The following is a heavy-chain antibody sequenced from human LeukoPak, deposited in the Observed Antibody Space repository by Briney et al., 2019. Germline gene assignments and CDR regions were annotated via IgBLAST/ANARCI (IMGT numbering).Heavy chain of an antibody. CDR2: IIPIFGTA. D-gene: IGHD3-22*01. CDR3: ARATYYYDSSGYWHFDH. Sequence: ASVKVSCKASGGTFSSYAISWVRQAPGQGLEWMGGIIPIFGTANYAQKFQGRVTITADESTSTAYMELSSLRSEDTAVYYCARATYYYDSSGYWHFDHWGQGILVTVSS. CDR1: GGTFSSYA. J-gene: IGHJ4*02. V-gene: IGHV1-69*13.